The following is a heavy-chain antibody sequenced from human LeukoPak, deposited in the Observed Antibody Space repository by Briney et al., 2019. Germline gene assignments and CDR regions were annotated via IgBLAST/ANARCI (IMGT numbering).Heavy chain of an antibody. V-gene: IGHV4-34*01. J-gene: IGHJ4*02. CDR2: INHSGST. CDR3: ARVVSSGYDSLASYYFDY. D-gene: IGHD5-12*01. Sequence: GSLRLSCAASGFTFSSYSMNWVRQPPGKGLEWIGEINHSGSTNYNPSLKSRVTISVDTSKNQFSLKLSSVTAADTAVYYCARVVSSGYDSLASYYFDYWGQETLVTVSS. CDR1: GFTFSSYS.